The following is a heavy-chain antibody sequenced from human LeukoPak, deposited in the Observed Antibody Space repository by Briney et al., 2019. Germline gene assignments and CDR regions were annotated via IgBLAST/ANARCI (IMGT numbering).Heavy chain of an antibody. CDR2: FDPEDGET. CDR1: GYTLTELS. Sequence: ASVKVSCKVSGYTLTELSIHWVRQAPGKGLEWMGGFDPEDGETIYAQKFQGRVTMTEDTSTDTAYMELSSLRSEDTAVYYCAGITFYSSNFDYWGQGTLVTVSS. CDR3: AGITFYSSNFDY. V-gene: IGHV1-24*01. D-gene: IGHD3-16*01. J-gene: IGHJ4*02.